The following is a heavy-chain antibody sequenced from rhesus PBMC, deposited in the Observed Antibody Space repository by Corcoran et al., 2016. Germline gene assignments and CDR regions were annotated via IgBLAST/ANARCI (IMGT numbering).Heavy chain of an antibody. Sequence: QVQLQESGPGVVKPSETLSLTCVVSGDSISDSYRWNWIRTPPGKGREWIGYNYCSSTCTNYHPSLKSRVTIPKDTSKNQFSLKLSSVTAADTDVYYCARADSLNSYFDYWGQVVLVTVSS. J-gene: IGHJ4*01. CDR2: NYCSSTCT. CDR3: ARADSLNSYFDY. V-gene: IGHV4S10*01. CDR1: GDSISDSYR. D-gene: IGHD1-1*01.